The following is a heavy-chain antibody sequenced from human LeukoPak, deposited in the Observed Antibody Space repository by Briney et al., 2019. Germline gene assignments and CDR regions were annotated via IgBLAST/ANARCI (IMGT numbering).Heavy chain of an antibody. J-gene: IGHJ3*02. Sequence: GESLKISCKGSGYSFTSYWIGWVRQMPGKGLEWMGIIYPGDSDTRYSPSFQGQVTISADKSISTAYLQWSSLKASDTAMYYCARGPEQQLIPDDAFDIWGQGTMVTVSS. CDR1: GYSFTSYW. V-gene: IGHV5-51*01. CDR2: IYPGDSDT. CDR3: ARGPEQQLIPDDAFDI. D-gene: IGHD6-13*01.